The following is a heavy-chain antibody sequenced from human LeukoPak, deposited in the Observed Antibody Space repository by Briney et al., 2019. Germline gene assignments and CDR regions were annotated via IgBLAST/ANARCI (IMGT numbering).Heavy chain of an antibody. D-gene: IGHD3-22*01. CDR1: GYTFTSYG. Sequence: SVKVSCKASGYTFTSYGISWVRQAPGQGLEWMGGIIPIFGTANYAQKFQGRVTITADESTSTAYMELSSLRSEDTAVYYCAGGGYTHFDYWGQGTLVTVSS. J-gene: IGHJ4*02. V-gene: IGHV1-69*13. CDR2: IIPIFGTA. CDR3: AGGGYTHFDY.